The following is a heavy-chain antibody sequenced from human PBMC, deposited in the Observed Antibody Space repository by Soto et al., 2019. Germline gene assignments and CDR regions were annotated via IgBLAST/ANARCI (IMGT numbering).Heavy chain of an antibody. V-gene: IGHV4-34*01. Sequence: QVQLQQWGAGLLKPSETLSLTCAVYGGSFSGYYWSWIRQPPGKGLEWIGEIYHSGSTNYNPSLSSRVTPSVDTSKNQLSPRLSFMTAAGTAVYYCARGPYYCSGGCCYSIPGDAFDIWGQGTMVTVSS. CDR2: IYHSGST. D-gene: IGHD2-15*01. CDR1: GGSFSGYY. CDR3: ARGPYYCSGGCCYSIPGDAFDI. J-gene: IGHJ3*02.